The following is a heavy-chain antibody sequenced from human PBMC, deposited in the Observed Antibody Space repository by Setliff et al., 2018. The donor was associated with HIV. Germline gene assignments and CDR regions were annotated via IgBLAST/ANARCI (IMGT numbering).Heavy chain of an antibody. Sequence: GASVKVSCKVSGYTLTDLSMHWVRQAPGKGLEWMGGFDPEDVETVYAQKFQGRVTMTEDTSTDTAYMELRSLRSDDTAVYYCAGDEPKNTEAAPGYWGQGTLVTVSS. CDR3: AGDEPKNTEAAPGY. CDR1: GYTLTDLS. CDR2: FDPEDVET. D-gene: IGHD1-26*01. J-gene: IGHJ4*02. V-gene: IGHV1-24*01.